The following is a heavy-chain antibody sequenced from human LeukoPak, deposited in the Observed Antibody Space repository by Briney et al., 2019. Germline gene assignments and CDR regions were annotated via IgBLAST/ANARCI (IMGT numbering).Heavy chain of an antibody. Sequence: SETLSLTCTVSGYSISSGYYWVWIRPPPGKGLEWIGSIYRSGSTNCNPSLKSRVTISVDTSQNQFSLKVNSVTAADTAVYYCARGDCSSTICYSPMDVWGKGTTVTVSS. CDR3: ARGDCSSTICYSPMDV. CDR2: IYRSGST. CDR1: GYSISSGYY. J-gene: IGHJ6*03. D-gene: IGHD2-2*01. V-gene: IGHV4-38-2*02.